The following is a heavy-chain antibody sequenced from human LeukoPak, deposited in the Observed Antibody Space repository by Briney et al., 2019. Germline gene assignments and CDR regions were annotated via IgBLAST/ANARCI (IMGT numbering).Heavy chain of an antibody. CDR3: ATMTTVTLNDAFDI. CDR2: IWYDGSKS. J-gene: IGHJ3*02. Sequence: PGGSPNLSCAASGFTFSGSALHWVRQAPGKGLEWVALIWYDGSKSHHADPVKGRFTISRDNSKNTLYLQMNSLRAEDTAVYFCATMTTVTLNDAFDIWGERTMVTVSS. D-gene: IGHD4-17*01. V-gene: IGHV3-33*08. CDR1: GFTFSGSA.